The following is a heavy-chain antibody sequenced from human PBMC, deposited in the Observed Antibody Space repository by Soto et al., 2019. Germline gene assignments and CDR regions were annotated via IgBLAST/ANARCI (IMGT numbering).Heavy chain of an antibody. J-gene: IGHJ5*02. CDR2: IYHSGST. CDR3: AREKGSRDYDILTGSGANWFDP. CDR1: GGSISSGGYS. Sequence: SETLSLTCAVSGGSISSGGYSWSWIRQPPGKGLEWIGYIYHSGSTYYNPSLKSRVTISVDRSKNQFSLRLSSVTAADTAVYYCAREKGSRDYDILTGSGANWFDPWGQGTLVTVSS. V-gene: IGHV4-30-2*01. D-gene: IGHD3-9*01.